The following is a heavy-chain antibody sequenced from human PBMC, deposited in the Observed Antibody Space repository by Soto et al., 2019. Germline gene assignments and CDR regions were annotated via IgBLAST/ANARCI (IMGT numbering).Heavy chain of an antibody. V-gene: IGHV1-69*06. J-gene: IGHJ4*02. CDR3: AREGSGSPDLAY. D-gene: IGHD1-26*01. CDR2: IIPIFGTA. CDR1: GGTFSSYA. Sequence: SVKVSCKASGGTFSSYAISWVRQAPGQELEWMGGIIPIFGTANYAQKFQGRVTITADKSTSTAYMELSSLRSEDTAVYYCAREGSGSPDLAYWGQGTLVTVSS.